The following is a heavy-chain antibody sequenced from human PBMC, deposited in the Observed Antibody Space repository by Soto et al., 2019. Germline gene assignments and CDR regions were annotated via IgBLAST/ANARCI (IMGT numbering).Heavy chain of an antibody. CDR2: INHSGST. CDR3: ARGLSRNWFGGPFLQH. J-gene: IGHJ1*01. CDR1: GGSFSGYY. Sequence: SETLSLTCAVYGGSFSGYYWSWIRQPPGKGLEWIGEINHSGSTNYNPSLKSRVTISVDTSKNQFSLKLSSVTAADTAVYYCARGLSRNWFGGPFLQHWGQGTLVTVSS. D-gene: IGHD3-10*01. V-gene: IGHV4-34*01.